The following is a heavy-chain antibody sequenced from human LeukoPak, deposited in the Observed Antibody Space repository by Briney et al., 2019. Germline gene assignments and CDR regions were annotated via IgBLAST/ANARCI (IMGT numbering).Heavy chain of an antibody. Sequence: SVKVSCKASGYTFTSYAMNWVRQAPGQGLEWMGGIIPIFGTANYAQKFQGRVTITADESTSTAYMELSSLRSEDTAVYYCAREDDSSGPFDYWGQGTLVTVSS. V-gene: IGHV1-69*13. CDR2: IIPIFGTA. J-gene: IGHJ4*02. D-gene: IGHD3-22*01. CDR3: AREDDSSGPFDY. CDR1: GYTFTSYA.